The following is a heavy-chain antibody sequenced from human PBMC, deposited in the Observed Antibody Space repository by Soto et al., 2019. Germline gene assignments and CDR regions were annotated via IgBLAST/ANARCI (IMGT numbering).Heavy chain of an antibody. CDR2: IGGSGRTT. CDR3: AKSRYSHRSGDFYDY. CDR1: AFTFNNYA. D-gene: IGHD3-22*01. J-gene: IGHJ4*02. Sequence: GGSLRLSFAASAFTFNNYAMSWVRQAPGKGLEWVSGIGGSGRTTYYADSVKGRFTISRDNSNNTLFLQMNSLRAEDTAVYYCAKSRYSHRSGDFYDYLGQGNLVTACS. V-gene: IGHV3-23*01.